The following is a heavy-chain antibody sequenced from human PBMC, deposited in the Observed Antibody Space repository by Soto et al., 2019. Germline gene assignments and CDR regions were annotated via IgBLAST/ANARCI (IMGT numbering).Heavy chain of an antibody. CDR2: ISGSGGST. D-gene: IGHD3-16*02. Sequence: GESLKISCAASGFTFSSYAMSWVRQAPGKGLERVSAISGSGGSTYYADSVKGRFTISRDNSKNTLYLQMNSLRAEDTAVYYCAKDIYDYIWGSYRPHFDYWGQGTLVTVSS. J-gene: IGHJ4*02. CDR1: GFTFSSYA. V-gene: IGHV3-23*01. CDR3: AKDIYDYIWGSYRPHFDY.